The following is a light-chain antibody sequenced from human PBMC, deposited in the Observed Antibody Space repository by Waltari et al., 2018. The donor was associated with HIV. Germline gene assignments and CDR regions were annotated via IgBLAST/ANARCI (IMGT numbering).Light chain of an antibody. CDR2: EVS. CDR1: SSDVGSYNL. V-gene: IGLV2-23*02. Sequence: QSALTQPASVSGSPGQSITISCTGTSSDVGSYNLVSWYQQHPGKAPKLMIYEVSKRPSGVLNRFSGSKSGNTASLTISGLQAEDEADYYCCSYAGSSTFVVVFGGGTKLTVL. CDR3: CSYAGSSTFVVV. J-gene: IGLJ2*01.